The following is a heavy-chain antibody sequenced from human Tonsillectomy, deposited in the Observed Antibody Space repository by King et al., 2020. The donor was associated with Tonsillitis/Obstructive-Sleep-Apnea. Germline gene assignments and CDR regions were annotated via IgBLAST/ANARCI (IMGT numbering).Heavy chain of an antibody. CDR2: IYWDDDK. CDR3: AHRYYDILTGYPYYFDY. J-gene: IGHJ4*02. V-gene: IGHV2-5*02. Sequence: TLKESGPTLVKPTQTLTLTCTFSGFSLSTSGVGVGWIRQPPGKALEWLALIYWDDDKRYSPSLKSRLTITKDTSKNQVVLKMTNMDPVDTATYYCAHRYYDILTGYPYYFDYWGQGTLVTVSS. CDR1: GFSLSTSGVG. D-gene: IGHD3-9*01.